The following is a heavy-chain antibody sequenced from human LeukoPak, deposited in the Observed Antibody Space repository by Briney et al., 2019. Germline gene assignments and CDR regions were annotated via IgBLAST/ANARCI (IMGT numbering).Heavy chain of an antibody. CDR2: ISGSGGST. CDR3: AKHSDCSGSTCYKFDY. D-gene: IGHD2-15*01. CDR1: GFTFSSYA. V-gene: IGHV3-23*01. J-gene: IGHJ4*02. Sequence: GGSLRLSCAASGFTFSSYAMSWVRQAPGKGLEWVSFISGSGGSTNYADSVKGRFTISRDNSKNTVYLQMNTLRAEDTALYYCAKHSDCSGSTCYKFDYWGQGSLVT.